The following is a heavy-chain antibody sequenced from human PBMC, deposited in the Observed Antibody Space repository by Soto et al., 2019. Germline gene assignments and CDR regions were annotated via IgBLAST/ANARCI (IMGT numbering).Heavy chain of an antibody. CDR1: CYTFTSYG. D-gene: IGHD3-22*01. J-gene: IGHJ4*02. CDR3: ARDGYYYDSSGYPNLEY. Sequence: GASVKVSCKDSCYTFTSYGISLLRHSPGQWLEWMGWISAYNGNTNYAQKLQGRVTMTTDTSTSTAYMELRSLRSDDTAVYYCARDGYYYDSSGYPNLEYWGQGTLVTVSS. V-gene: IGHV1-18*01. CDR2: ISAYNGNT.